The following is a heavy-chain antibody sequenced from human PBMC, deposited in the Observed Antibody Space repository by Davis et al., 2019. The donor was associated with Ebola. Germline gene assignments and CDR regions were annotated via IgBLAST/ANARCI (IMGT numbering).Heavy chain of an antibody. J-gene: IGHJ6*04. CDR2: LIPNSGDT. D-gene: IGHD2-15*01. V-gene: IGHV1-8*01. Sequence: ASVKVSCKASGYTFTNYDINWVRQAAGQGLEWMGRLIPNSGDTVYAQKFQGRVTMTRDTSTSTVYMELSSLRSEDTAVYYCARERLVVVVAAGLDYYYYGMDVWGKGTTVTVSS. CDR3: ARERLVVVVAAGLDYYYYGMDV. CDR1: GYTFTNYD.